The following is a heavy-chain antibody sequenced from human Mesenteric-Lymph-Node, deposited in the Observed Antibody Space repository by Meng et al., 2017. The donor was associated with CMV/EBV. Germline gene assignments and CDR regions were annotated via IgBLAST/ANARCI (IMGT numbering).Heavy chain of an antibody. CDR3: ARNTYYDFWSGYYSYYYYGMDV. D-gene: IGHD3-3*01. CDR2: IYYSGST. CDR1: GGSISSSSYY. V-gene: IGHV4-39*01. J-gene: IGHJ6*02. Sequence: SETLSLTCTVSGGSISSSSYYWGWIRQPPGKGLEWIGSIYYSGSTYYNPSLKSRVTISVDTSKNQFSLKLISVTAADTAVYYCARNTYYDFWSGYYSYYYYGMDVWGQGTTVTVSS.